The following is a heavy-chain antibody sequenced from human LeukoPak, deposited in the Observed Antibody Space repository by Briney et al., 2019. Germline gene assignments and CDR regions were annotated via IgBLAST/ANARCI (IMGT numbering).Heavy chain of an antibody. Sequence: GGSLRLSCAASGFTLSSYGMHWVRQAPGKGLEWVAAASFDGSNKYYTDSVKGRFTVSRDNSKNTLYLQMNSPRPDDTAVYHCAKAGKKRAEPGDFDYWGQGSLVTVSS. V-gene: IGHV3-30*18. D-gene: IGHD1-14*01. CDR1: GFTLSSYG. J-gene: IGHJ4*02. CDR3: AKAGKKRAEPGDFDY. CDR2: ASFDGSNK.